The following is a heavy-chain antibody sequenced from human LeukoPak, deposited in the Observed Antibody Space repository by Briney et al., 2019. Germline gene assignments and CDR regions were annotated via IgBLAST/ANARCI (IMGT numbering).Heavy chain of an antibody. CDR3: TRIAAAGTDFDY. CDR1: GFSLTTSGVG. V-gene: IGHV2-5*02. Sequence: SGPTLVKPTQTLTLTCTFSGFSLTTSGVGVGWIRQPPGKALEWLALIYWDDDKRHSPSLKSRLTISKDTSKNQVVLIMTNMNPVDTATYYCTRIAAAGTDFDYWGQGTLVTVPS. J-gene: IGHJ4*02. CDR2: IYWDDDK. D-gene: IGHD6-13*01.